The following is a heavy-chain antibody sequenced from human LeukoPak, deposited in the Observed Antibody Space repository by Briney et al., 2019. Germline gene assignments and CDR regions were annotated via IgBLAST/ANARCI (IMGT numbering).Heavy chain of an antibody. CDR3: ARGRYYPC. CDR1: GYSISSGYY. D-gene: IGHD1-26*01. V-gene: IGHV4-38-2*01. Sequence: SETLSLTCAVSGYSISSGYYWGWIRQPPVKGLEWIGNIYHSGSTYYNPSLKSRVTISVDTSKNQFSLNLSSVTAADTALYYCARGRYYPCWGQGTLVTVSS. J-gene: IGHJ4*02. CDR2: IYHSGST.